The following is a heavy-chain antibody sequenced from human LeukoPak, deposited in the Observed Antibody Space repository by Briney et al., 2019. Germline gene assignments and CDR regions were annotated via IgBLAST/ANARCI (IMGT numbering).Heavy chain of an antibody. CDR3: ARGFGGISLRTND. Sequence: ASVKVSCKASGYTFTGYYMHWVRQAPGQGLEWMGWINPNSGGTNYAQKFQGRVTMTRDTPISTAYMELSRLRSDDTAVYYCARGFGGISLRTNDWGQGTLVAVSS. D-gene: IGHD3-16*01. J-gene: IGHJ4*02. V-gene: IGHV1-2*02. CDR2: INPNSGGT. CDR1: GYTFTGYY.